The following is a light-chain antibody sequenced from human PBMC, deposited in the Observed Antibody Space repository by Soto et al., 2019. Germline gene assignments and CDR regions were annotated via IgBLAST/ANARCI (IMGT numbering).Light chain of an antibody. CDR2: GTS. CDR1: QAINTY. CDR3: QQSYSTLLIT. Sequence: DIQMTQSPSFLSASVVDRVTISCRESQAINTYLNWYQQKPGKAPKLLIYGTSDLQNGVPSRFSGGGSGTDFTLTISSLQPEDFATYYCQQSYSTLLITFGQGTRLEV. J-gene: IGKJ5*01. V-gene: IGKV1-39*01.